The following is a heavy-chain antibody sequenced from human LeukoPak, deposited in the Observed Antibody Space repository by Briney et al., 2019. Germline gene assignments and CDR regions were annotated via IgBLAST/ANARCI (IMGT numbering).Heavy chain of an antibody. D-gene: IGHD7-27*01. J-gene: IGHJ4*02. CDR2: IYYSGST. CDR3: ARLGQRSDWGHAVDY. V-gene: IGHV4-61*08. Sequence: PSETLSLTCSVSGGSISSSGYYWSWIRQPPGKGLEWIGYIYYSGSTNYNPSLKSRVTISVDTSKNQFSLKLSSVTAADTAVYYCARLGQRSDWGHAVDYWGQGTLVTVSS. CDR1: GGSISSSGYY.